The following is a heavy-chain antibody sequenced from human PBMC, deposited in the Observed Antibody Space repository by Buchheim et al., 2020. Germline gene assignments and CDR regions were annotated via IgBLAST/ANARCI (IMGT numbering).Heavy chain of an antibody. J-gene: IGHJ4*02. CDR3: ARGSGIVGAIS. D-gene: IGHD1-26*01. CDR1: GGSISSGGYY. V-gene: IGHV4-31*03. CDR2: IYYSGST. Sequence: QVQLQESGPGLVKPSQTLSLTCTVSGGSISSGGYYWSWIRQHPGKGLEWIGYIYYSGSTYYNPSLKSWGSISIETSKNQVFLKLSSVTAADTAVYYCARGSGIVGAISWGQGTL.